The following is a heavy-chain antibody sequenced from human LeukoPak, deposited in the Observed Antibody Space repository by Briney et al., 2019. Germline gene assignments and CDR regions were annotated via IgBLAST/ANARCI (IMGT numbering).Heavy chain of an antibody. CDR3: AKDPLQHFYGMDV. CDR2: FDSDGTTT. V-gene: IGHV3-74*01. CDR1: GFTVSSCC. Sequence: GGSLRLSCAVSGFTVSSCCLHWVRQAPGKELVWVSRFDSDGTTTTYADSVKGRFTISRDNSKNTLYLQMNSLRAEDTAVYYCAKDPLQHFYGMDVWGQGTTVTVSS. J-gene: IGHJ6*02. D-gene: IGHD3-3*02.